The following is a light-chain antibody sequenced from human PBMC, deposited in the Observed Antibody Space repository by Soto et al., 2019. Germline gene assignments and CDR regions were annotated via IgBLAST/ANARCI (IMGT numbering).Light chain of an antibody. CDR2: DAS. V-gene: IGKV3-11*01. CDR3: QQRSKWRT. CDR1: QSVSTY. Sequence: EIVLTQSPAILSLSPGERATLSCRASQSVSTYLAWYQQKPGQAPRLLIYDASTRATGIPARFSGSGFGTDSTLTISSLEPEDFPVYYCQQRSKWRTFGQGTKVEIK. J-gene: IGKJ1*01.